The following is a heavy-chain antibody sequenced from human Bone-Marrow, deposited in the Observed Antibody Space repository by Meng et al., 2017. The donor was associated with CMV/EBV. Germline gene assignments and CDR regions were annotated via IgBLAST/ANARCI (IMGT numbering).Heavy chain of an antibody. J-gene: IGHJ4*02. CDR3: ARGPITIFGVVIYYFDY. V-gene: IGHV3-30*04. D-gene: IGHD3-3*01. CDR2: ISYDGSNK. Sequence: FTFSSYAMHWVRQAPGKGLEGVAVISYDGSNKYYADYVKGRFTISRDNSKNTLYLQMNSLRAEDTAVYYCARGPITIFGVVIYYFDYWGQGTLVTVSS. CDR1: FTFSSYA.